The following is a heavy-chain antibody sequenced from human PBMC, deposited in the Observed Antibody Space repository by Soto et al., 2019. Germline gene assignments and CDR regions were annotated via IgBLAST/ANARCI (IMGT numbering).Heavy chain of an antibody. V-gene: IGHV1-18*01. D-gene: IGHD6-19*01. Sequence: QVQLVQSGAEVKKPGASVKVSCKASGYTFTSYGISWVRQAPGQGLEWMGWISAYNGNTNYAQKLQGRVTMTTDTSXSXXYMELRSLRSDDTAVYYCARDLESSGWYINPYFDYWGQGTLVTVSS. CDR1: GYTFTSYG. J-gene: IGHJ4*02. CDR3: ARDLESSGWYINPYFDY. CDR2: ISAYNGNT.